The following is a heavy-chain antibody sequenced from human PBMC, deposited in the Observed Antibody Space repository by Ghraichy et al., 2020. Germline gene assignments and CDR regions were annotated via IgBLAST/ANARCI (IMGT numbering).Heavy chain of an antibody. CDR1: GFTFSSYA. CDR2: ISYDGSNK. Sequence: GGSLRLSCAASGFTFSSYAMHWVRQAPGKGLEWVAVISYDGSNKYYADSVKGRFTISRDNSKNTLYLQMNSLRAEDTAVYYCARDHGSSGMDVWGQGTTVTVSS. J-gene: IGHJ6*02. CDR3: ARDHGSSGMDV. V-gene: IGHV3-30*01.